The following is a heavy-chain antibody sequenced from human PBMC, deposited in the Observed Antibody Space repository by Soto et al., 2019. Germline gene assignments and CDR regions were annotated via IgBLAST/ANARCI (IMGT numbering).Heavy chain of an antibody. CDR3: ELSGAARTTHYYYYYYMDV. V-gene: IGHV3-23*01. CDR1: GFTFSNYA. CDR2: ISGSGGST. D-gene: IGHD6-6*01. J-gene: IGHJ6*03. Sequence: PGGSLRLSCAASGFTFSNYAMSWVRQAPGKGLEWVSAISGSGGSTYYADSVKGRLTISRDNSKNTLYLQMNSLRADDTAVYYCELSGAARTTHYYYYYYMDVWGKGTTVTVSS.